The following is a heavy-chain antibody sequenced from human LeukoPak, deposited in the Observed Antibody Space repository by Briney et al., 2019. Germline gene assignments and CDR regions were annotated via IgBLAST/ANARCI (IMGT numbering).Heavy chain of an antibody. J-gene: IGHJ6*02. CDR3: ATYYDSSGYYSYYYYGMDV. D-gene: IGHD3-22*01. V-gene: IGHV1-69*01. CDR1: GGTFSSYA. Sequence: ASVKVSCKASGGTFSSYAISWVRQAPGQGLEWMGGIIPIFGTANYAQKFQGRVTITADESTSTAYMELSSLGSEDTAVYYCATYYDSSGYYSYYYYGMDVWGQGTTVTVSS. CDR2: IIPIFGTA.